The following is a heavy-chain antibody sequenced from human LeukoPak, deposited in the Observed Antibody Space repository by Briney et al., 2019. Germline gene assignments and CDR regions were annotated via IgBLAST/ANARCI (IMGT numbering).Heavy chain of an antibody. CDR2: IWYEGSKK. CDR3: ARDIGTVAPDFDY. J-gene: IGHJ4*02. Sequence: GGSLRLSCAASGFTSSNYGMHWVRHAPGKGLEWVAAIWYEGSKKHYGDPVKGRFTISRDDSKNTLYLQMNSLRAEDTAVYYCARDIGTVAPDFDYWGQGTLVTVSS. CDR1: GFTSSNYG. V-gene: IGHV3-33*01. D-gene: IGHD4-23*01.